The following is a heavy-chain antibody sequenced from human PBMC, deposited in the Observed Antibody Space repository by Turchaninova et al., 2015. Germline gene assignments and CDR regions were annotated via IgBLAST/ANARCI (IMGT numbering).Heavy chain of an antibody. CDR1: GYAISRGYY. V-gene: IGHV4-38-2*02. J-gene: IGHJ4*02. Sequence: QVQLQESGPGLVKSSETLSLTCTVSGYAISRGYYWGWIRQPPVKGLEWLWTIDYSGNTFYNPSLRSRVSFSVDTSKNQFFLKLSSVTAADTAVYYCARHLRSPFDYWGQGTLVTVSS. CDR3: ARHLRSPFDY. CDR2: IDYSGNT.